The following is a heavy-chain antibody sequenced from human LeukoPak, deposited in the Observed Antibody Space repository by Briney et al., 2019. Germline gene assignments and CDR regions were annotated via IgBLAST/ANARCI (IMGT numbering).Heavy chain of an antibody. CDR3: ATKFPNYYDSSGPPPGSFDI. V-gene: IGHV1-24*01. Sequence: ASVKVSCKVSGYTLTGLSMHWVRQAPGKGLEWMGGFDPEDGETIYAQKFQGRVTMTEDTSTDTAYMELSSLRSEDTAVYYCATKFPNYYDSSGPPPGSFDIWGQGTMVTVSS. CDR1: GYTLTGLS. CDR2: FDPEDGET. D-gene: IGHD3-22*01. J-gene: IGHJ3*02.